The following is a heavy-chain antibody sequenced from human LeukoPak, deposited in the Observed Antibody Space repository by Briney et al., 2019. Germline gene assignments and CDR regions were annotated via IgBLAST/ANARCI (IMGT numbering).Heavy chain of an antibody. D-gene: IGHD5-18*01. V-gene: IGHV3-23*01. J-gene: IGHJ4*02. Sequence: GGSLRLSCAVSGFTFSSHAMSWVRQAPGKGLEWVSAISADSYYTYYADSVQGRFTISRDNSKNTLYLQMNSLRAEDTALYYCANFVDTSMGGNDYWGQGTLVTVSS. CDR3: ANFVDTSMGGNDY. CDR2: ISADSYYT. CDR1: GFTFSSHA.